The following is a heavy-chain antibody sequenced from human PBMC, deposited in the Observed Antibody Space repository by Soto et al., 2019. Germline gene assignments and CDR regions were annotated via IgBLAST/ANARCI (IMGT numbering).Heavy chain of an antibody. CDR3: ATDQGLCSSGWY. V-gene: IGHV3-15*07. CDR2: IKSKADGGTT. J-gene: IGHJ4*02. CDR1: GFTFSNAW. D-gene: IGHD6-19*01. Sequence: EVHLVESGGGLVKPGGSLRLSCAASGFTFSNAWINWVRQAPGKGLEWVGDIKSKADGGTTDYAGHGKGRFTISRDDSKNTLYLQMNVLRTEDTAVYYCATDQGLCSSGWYWGQGTLVTVSS.